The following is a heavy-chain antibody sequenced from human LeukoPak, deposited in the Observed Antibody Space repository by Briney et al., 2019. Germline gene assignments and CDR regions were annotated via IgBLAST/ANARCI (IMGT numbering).Heavy chain of an antibody. J-gene: IGHJ6*02. CDR3: ARDPSGSGWDFLLNCYYYGMDV. CDR2: ISAYNGNT. CDR1: GYTFTSYG. D-gene: IGHD3-10*01. V-gene: IGHV1-18*01. Sequence: ASVKVSCKASGYTFTSYGISWVRQAPGQGLEWMGWISAYNGNTNYAQKLQGRVTMTTDTSTSTAYMELRSLRSDDTAVYYCARDPSGSGWDFLLNCYYYGMDVWGQGTTVTVSS.